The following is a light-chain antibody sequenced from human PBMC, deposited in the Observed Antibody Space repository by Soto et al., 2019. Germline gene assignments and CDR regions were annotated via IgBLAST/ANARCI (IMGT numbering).Light chain of an antibody. Sequence: QSALTQPPSASGSPGQSVTISCTGASSDVGGYSYVSWYQQHPGKAPKLMIYEVNKRPSGVPDRFSDSKSGNTASLTVSGLQAEDEADYYCSSYTGSNNVVFGGGTKVTVL. CDR2: EVN. CDR1: SSDVGGYSY. V-gene: IGLV2-8*01. CDR3: SSYTGSNNVV. J-gene: IGLJ2*01.